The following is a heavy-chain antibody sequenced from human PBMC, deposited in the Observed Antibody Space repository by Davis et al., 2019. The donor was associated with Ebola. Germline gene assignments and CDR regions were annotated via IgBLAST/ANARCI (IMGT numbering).Heavy chain of an antibody. CDR3: ARGSGPYAFDI. D-gene: IGHD3-10*01. Sequence: AASVKVSCKASAYTFVDYYIHWVRQAPGQGLEWMGWINPKSGGTKYAQKFQDWVTLTRDTSISTAYMELSRLRSDDTAVYYCARGSGPYAFDIWGQGTMVTVSS. J-gene: IGHJ3*02. CDR2: INPKSGGT. CDR1: AYTFVDYY. V-gene: IGHV1-2*04.